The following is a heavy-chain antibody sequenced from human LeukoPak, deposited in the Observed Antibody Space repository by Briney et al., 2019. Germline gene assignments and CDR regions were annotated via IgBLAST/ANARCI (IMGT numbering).Heavy chain of an antibody. CDR3: AREDCSGGSCYFDY. Sequence: PGGSLRLSCAACGFTFSSYWMSWVRQAPGKGLEWVANIKQDGSEKYYVDSVKGRFTISRDNAKNSLYLQMNSLRAEDTAVYYCAREDCSGGSCYFDYWGQGTLVTVSS. D-gene: IGHD2-15*01. V-gene: IGHV3-7*03. CDR1: GFTFSSYW. J-gene: IGHJ4*02. CDR2: IKQDGSEK.